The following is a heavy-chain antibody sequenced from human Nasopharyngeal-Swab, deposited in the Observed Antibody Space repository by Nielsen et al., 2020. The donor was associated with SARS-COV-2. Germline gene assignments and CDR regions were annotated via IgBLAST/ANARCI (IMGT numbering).Heavy chain of an antibody. D-gene: IGHD2-2*01. J-gene: IGHJ4*02. CDR1: GFTFSDYY. Sequence: GESLKISCAASGFTFSDYYMSWIRQAPGKGLEWISCISSSGATIHYADSVKGRFTISRDNAKNSLYLQMDSLRAEDTAVYYCARGRSSYPPGYWGQGTQVTVSS. CDR2: ISSSGATI. V-gene: IGHV3-11*04. CDR3: ARGRSSYPPGY.